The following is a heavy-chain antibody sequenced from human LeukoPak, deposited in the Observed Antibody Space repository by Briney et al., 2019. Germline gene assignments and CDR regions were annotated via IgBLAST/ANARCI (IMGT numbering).Heavy chain of an antibody. J-gene: IGHJ4*01. V-gene: IGHV4-59*01. CDR2: IYDSGKT. Sequence: SETLSLTCTVSGDSISSYYWSWIRQPPGKGLEWIGYIYDSGKTNYNASLISRVTISVDTSKNQFSLKLTSVTPADTVVYYCATRPADGSWYGVFDFWSRGTLVTVSS. CDR1: GDSISSYY. D-gene: IGHD3-10*01. CDR3: ATRPADGSWYGVFDF.